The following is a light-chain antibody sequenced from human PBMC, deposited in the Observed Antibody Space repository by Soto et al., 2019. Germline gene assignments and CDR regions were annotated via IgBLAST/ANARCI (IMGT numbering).Light chain of an antibody. Sequence: DFQVTQSPSSLSASVGDRVTITCLASQSISKSLNWYQQKPGKAPELLIYAASTLQSGVPSRFSGSGSGTDFTLTISSLQPEDSASYYCQQSYSGLVAFGQGTKVDIK. J-gene: IGKJ1*01. CDR3: QQSYSGLVA. V-gene: IGKV1-39*01. CDR2: AAS. CDR1: QSISKS.